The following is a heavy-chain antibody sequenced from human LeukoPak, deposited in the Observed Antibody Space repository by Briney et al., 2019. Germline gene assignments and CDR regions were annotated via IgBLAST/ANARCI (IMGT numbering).Heavy chain of an antibody. J-gene: IGHJ4*02. CDR2: ISYDGSNK. D-gene: IGHD4-17*01. CDR1: GFTFSSYA. Sequence: GGSLRLSCAASGFTFSSYAMHWVRQAPGKGLEWVAVISYDGSNKYYADSVKGRFTISRDNSKNTLYLQMNSLGAEDTAVYYCARDMGMKTTVTGGFDYWGQGTLVTISS. CDR3: ARDMGMKTTVTGGFDY. V-gene: IGHV3-30-3*01.